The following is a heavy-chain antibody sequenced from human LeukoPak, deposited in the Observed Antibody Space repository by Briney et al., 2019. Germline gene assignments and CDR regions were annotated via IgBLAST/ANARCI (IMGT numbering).Heavy chain of an antibody. CDR1: GGSISSYY. V-gene: IGHV4-4*07. CDR3: ARDNKDHYYGSGSYYIGDAFDI. CDR2: IYTSGST. J-gene: IGHJ3*02. D-gene: IGHD3-10*01. Sequence: NASETPSLTCTVSGGSISSYYWSWIRQPAGKGLEWIGRIYTSGSTNYNPSLKSRVTMSVDTSKNQFSLKLSSVTAADTAVYYCARDNKDHYYGSGSYYIGDAFDIWGQGTMVTVSS.